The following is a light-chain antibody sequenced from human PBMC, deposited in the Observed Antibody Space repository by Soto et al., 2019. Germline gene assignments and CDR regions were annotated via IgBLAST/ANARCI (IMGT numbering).Light chain of an antibody. CDR2: EVN. J-gene: IGLJ2*01. Sequence: QSVLPQPASVSGSPGQSITISFTGTSSDVGGYNYVSWYQQHPGKAPKLIIYEVNNRPSGVSNRFSGSKSGNTASLIISGLQAEDEADYYCNSYTSSSTRVVFGGGTKLTVL. V-gene: IGLV2-14*01. CDR3: NSYTSSSTRVV. CDR1: SSDVGGYNY.